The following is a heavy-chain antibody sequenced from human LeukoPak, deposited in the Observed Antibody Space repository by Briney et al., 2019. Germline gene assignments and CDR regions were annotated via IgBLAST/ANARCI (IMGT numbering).Heavy chain of an antibody. V-gene: IGHV1-2*02. D-gene: IGHD3-22*01. CDR3: ARGYYDSSDFEYFQH. J-gene: IGHJ1*01. CDR1: GYTFTSYY. CDR2: INPNSGDT. Sequence: ASVKVSCKASGYTFTSYYMHWVRQVPGRGLEWMGWINPNSGDTNFAQNFQGRVTMTRDTSISTVYMELSRLRSDDTAVFYCARGYYDSSDFEYFQHWGQGTLVTVSS.